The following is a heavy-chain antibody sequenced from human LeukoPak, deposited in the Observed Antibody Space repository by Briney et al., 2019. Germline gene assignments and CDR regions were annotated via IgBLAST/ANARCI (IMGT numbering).Heavy chain of an antibody. Sequence: PSQTLSLTCTVSGGSISSGGYYWSWIRQPPGKGLEWIGYIYHSGSTYYNPSLKSRVTISVDRSKNQFSLKLSSVTAADTAVYYCARDERSVYSNYYYYYMDVWGKGTTVTVSS. CDR2: IYHSGST. J-gene: IGHJ6*03. V-gene: IGHV4-30-2*01. CDR3: ARDERSVYSNYYYYYMDV. CDR1: GGSISSGGYY. D-gene: IGHD4-11*01.